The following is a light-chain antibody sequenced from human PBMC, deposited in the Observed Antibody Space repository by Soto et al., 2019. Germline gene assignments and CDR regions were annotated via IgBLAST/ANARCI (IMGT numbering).Light chain of an antibody. J-gene: IGLJ3*02. CDR3: VLYMGSGSWV. V-gene: IGLV8-61*01. CDR2: STN. Sequence: QTVVTQEPSFSVSPGGTVPLTCGLSSGSVSTSYYPSWYQQTPGQAPRTLIYSTNTRSSGVPDRFSGSILGNKAALTITGAQADDESDYYCVLYMGSGSWVFGGGTKVTVL. CDR1: SGSVSTSYY.